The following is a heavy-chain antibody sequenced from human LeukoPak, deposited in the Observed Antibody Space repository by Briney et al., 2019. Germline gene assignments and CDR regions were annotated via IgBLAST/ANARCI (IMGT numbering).Heavy chain of an antibody. CDR1: GFTFSSYG. Sequence: PGRSLRLSCAASGFTFSSYGMHWVRQAPGKGLEWVAVISYDGSNKYYADSVKGRFTISRDNPKNTLYLQMNSLRAEDTAVYYCAKGATMVRGVLAYFDYWGQGTLVTVSS. D-gene: IGHD3-10*01. V-gene: IGHV3-30*18. J-gene: IGHJ4*02. CDR3: AKGATMVRGVLAYFDY. CDR2: ISYDGSNK.